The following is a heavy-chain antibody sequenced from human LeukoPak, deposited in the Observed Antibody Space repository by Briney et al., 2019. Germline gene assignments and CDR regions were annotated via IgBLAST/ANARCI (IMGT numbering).Heavy chain of an antibody. J-gene: IGHJ4*02. D-gene: IGHD6-13*01. Sequence: PGGSLRLSCAASGFTVSSNYMSWVRQAPGKGLEWVSVIYSGGSTYYADCVKGRFTISRDNSKNTLYLQMNSLRAEDTAVYYCYYSSRGGHFDYWGQGTLVTVSS. CDR1: GFTVSSNY. CDR3: YYSSRGGHFDY. CDR2: IYSGGST. V-gene: IGHV3-66*01.